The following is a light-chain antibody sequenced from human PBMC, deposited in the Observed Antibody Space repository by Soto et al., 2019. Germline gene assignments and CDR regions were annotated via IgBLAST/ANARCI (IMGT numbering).Light chain of an antibody. CDR3: QQCNNWPRT. J-gene: IGKJ1*01. V-gene: IGKV3-15*01. CDR1: QSISSSY. Sequence: EIVLTQSPGTLSLSPGERPTLSCRASQSISSSYLAWYQQKHGQAPRXXIYGASTRATGIPARFSGSGSGTELTITISSLQSEDFAVYYCQQCNNWPRTFGQGTKVDIK. CDR2: GAS.